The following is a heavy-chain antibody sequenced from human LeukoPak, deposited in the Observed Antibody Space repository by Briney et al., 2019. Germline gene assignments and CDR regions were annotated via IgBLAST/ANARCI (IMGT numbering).Heavy chain of an antibody. J-gene: IGHJ4*02. V-gene: IGHV3-21*01. CDR1: GFTFSSYS. CDR2: ISSSSDYI. Sequence: GGSLRLSCAASGFTFSSYSMNWFRQAPGKGLDWVSSISSSSDYIYYADSVKGRFTISRDNARDSLYLQMNSLRAEDTAVYYCATSGIVVLGATYGSAFDYWGQGTLVTVSS. CDR3: ATSGIVVLGATYGSAFDY. D-gene: IGHD2-15*01.